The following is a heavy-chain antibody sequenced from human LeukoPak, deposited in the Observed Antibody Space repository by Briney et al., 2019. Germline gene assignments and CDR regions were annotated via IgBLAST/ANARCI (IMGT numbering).Heavy chain of an antibody. CDR1: GGSFSGYY. Sequence: SETLSLTCAVYGGSFSGYYWSWIRQPPGKGLEWIGEINHSGSTNYNPSLKSRVTISVDTSKNQFSLKLSSVTAADTAVYYCARARTRNYYGSGSFTNWFDPWGQGTLVTVSS. CDR3: ARARTRNYYGSGSFTNWFDP. J-gene: IGHJ5*02. CDR2: INHSGST. D-gene: IGHD3-10*01. V-gene: IGHV4-34*01.